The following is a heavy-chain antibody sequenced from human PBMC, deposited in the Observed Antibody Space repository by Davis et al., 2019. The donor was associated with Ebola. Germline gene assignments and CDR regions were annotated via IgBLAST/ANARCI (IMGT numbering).Heavy chain of an antibody. D-gene: IGHD5-18*01. V-gene: IGHV4-39*07. Sequence: GSLRLSCTVSGGSISSSSYYWGWIRQPPGKGLEWIGSIYYSGSTYYNPSLKSRVTISVDTSKNQFSLKLSSVTAADTAVYYCATTLSYGIIEFDYWGQGTLVTVSS. CDR3: ATTLSYGIIEFDY. CDR2: IYYSGST. CDR1: GGSISSSSYY. J-gene: IGHJ4*02.